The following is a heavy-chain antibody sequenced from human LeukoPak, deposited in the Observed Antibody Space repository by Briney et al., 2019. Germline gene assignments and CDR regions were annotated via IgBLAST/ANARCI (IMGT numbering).Heavy chain of an antibody. J-gene: IGHJ4*02. D-gene: IGHD6-19*01. CDR3: ARTTPADYSGGWPYFDY. CDR1: DINTYF. Sequence: SETLSLTCTVSDINTYFWSWIRQPPGKKLEWIGYVSNSGSTNYDYSLNSRVTISLDTSKKQFSLTLRSVTAADTAVYYCARTTPADYSGGWPYFDYWGQAILVTVSS. V-gene: IGHV4-4*08. CDR2: VSNSGST.